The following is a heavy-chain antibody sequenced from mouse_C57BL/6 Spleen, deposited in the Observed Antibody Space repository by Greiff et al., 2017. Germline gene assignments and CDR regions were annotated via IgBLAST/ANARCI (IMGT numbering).Heavy chain of an antibody. CDR3: ASPGAY. CDR2: ISNGGGST. Sequence: EVMLVESGGGLVQPGGSLKLSCAASGFTFSDYYMYWVRQTPEKRLEWVAYISNGGGSTYYPDTVKGRFTLSRDNAKNTLYLQMSRLKSEDTAMYYCASPGAYWGQGTLVTVSA. V-gene: IGHV5-12*01. CDR1: GFTFSDYY. D-gene: IGHD4-1*01. J-gene: IGHJ3*01.